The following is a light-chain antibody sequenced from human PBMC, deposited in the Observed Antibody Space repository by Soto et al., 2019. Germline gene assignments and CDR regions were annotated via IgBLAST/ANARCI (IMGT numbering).Light chain of an antibody. V-gene: IGKV2-28*01. CDR3: MQALQTPVT. CDR1: QSLLHSNGYNY. J-gene: IGKJ3*01. CDR2: LGS. Sequence: DIVMTQSPLSLPVTPGEPASISCRSSQSLLHSNGYNYLDWYLQKPGQSPQLLIYLGSNRASGVPDRFSGSGSGTEFTLNITRVEAADVEVYYCMQALQTPVTFGPGTKVDIK.